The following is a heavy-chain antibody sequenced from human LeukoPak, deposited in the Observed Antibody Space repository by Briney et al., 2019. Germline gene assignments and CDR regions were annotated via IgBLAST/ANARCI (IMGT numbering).Heavy chain of an antibody. CDR3: ARDNYRDYYYYGMDV. D-gene: IGHD5-24*01. CDR2: IYYSGST. V-gene: IGHV4-31*03. Sequence: PSETLSLTCTVSGGSISSGGYYWSWIRQHPGKGLEWIGYIYYSGSTYYNLSLKSRVTISVDTSKNQFSLKLSSVTAADTAVYYCARDNYRDYYYYGMDVWGQGTTVTVSS. J-gene: IGHJ6*02. CDR1: GGSISSGGYY.